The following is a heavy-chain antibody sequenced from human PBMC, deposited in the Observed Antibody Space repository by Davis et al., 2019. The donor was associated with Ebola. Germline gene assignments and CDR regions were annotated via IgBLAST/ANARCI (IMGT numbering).Heavy chain of an antibody. V-gene: IGHV4-30-2*01. CDR2: IYHSGST. CDR1: GGSISSGGYS. Sequence: MPSETLSLTCAVSGGSISSGGYSWSWIRQPPGKGLEWIGYIYHSGSTYYNPSLKSRVTISVDTSKNQFSLKLSSVTAADTAVYYCARDDYSNYYGMDVWGQGTTVTVSS. CDR3: ARDDYSNYYGMDV. D-gene: IGHD4-11*01. J-gene: IGHJ6*02.